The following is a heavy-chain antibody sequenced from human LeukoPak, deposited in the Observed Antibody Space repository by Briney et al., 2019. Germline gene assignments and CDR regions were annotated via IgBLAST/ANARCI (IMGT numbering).Heavy chain of an antibody. CDR3: ARDRLGYYDRSGYLETPFDY. D-gene: IGHD3-22*01. Sequence: GGSLRLSCAASGFTFSSYEMNWVRQAPGKGLEWVSYISSSGTTIHYADSVKGRFTISRDNAKNSLYLQMNSLRAEDTAVYYCARDRLGYYDRSGYLETPFDYWGQGTLVTVSS. V-gene: IGHV3-48*03. J-gene: IGHJ4*02. CDR1: GFTFSSYE. CDR2: ISSSGTTI.